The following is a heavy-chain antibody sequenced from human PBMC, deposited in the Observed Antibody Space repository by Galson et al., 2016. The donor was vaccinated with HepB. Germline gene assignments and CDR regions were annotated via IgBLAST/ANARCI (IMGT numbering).Heavy chain of an antibody. V-gene: IGHV3-53*01. CDR1: GFTVTRSY. Sequence: SLRLSCAASGFTVTRSYMTWVRQAPGKGLEWVSVIYSSGATYYADSVNGRFITSRHSSKNTLDLQMNSLTTEDTAVYYCARGLVGSTTAFDSWGQGTLVAVSS. CDR3: ARGLVGSTTAFDS. D-gene: IGHD2/OR15-2a*01. J-gene: IGHJ4*02. CDR2: IYSSGAT.